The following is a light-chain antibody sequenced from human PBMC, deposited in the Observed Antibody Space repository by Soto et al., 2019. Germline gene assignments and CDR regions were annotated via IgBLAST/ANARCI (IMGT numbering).Light chain of an antibody. CDR3: TSYAVGINVV. CDR2: EVN. CDR1: SSDVGYYNY. Sequence: QSALTQPPSASGSPGQSVTISSTGTSSDVGYYNYVSWYQQHPGKAPKLIIYEVNKRPSGVPDRFSGSKSGNTASLTVSGLQAEDEAEYYCTSYAVGINVVFGGGTKLTVL. J-gene: IGLJ2*01. V-gene: IGLV2-8*01.